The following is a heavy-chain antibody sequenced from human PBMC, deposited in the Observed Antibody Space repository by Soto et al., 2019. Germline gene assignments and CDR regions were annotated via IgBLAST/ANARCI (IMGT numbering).Heavy chain of an antibody. CDR3: ERWYLGLRLFDR. V-gene: IGHV3-11*06. Sequence: PGGSLRLSCAASGFTFSDSYLSWIRQAPGKGLEWLSYISRSSFSSNYADSVRGRFTISRDNAKNSLYLQMNSLRAEDTAFYYCERWYLGLRLFDRWGQGTLVTVSS. J-gene: IGHJ4*02. CDR1: GFTFSDSY. CDR2: ISRSSFSS. D-gene: IGHD2-15*01.